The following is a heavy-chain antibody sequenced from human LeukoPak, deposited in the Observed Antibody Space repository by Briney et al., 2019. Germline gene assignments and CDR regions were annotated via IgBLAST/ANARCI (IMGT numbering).Heavy chain of an antibody. V-gene: IGHV4-59*01. J-gene: IGHJ5*02. CDR2: IYYSGST. Sequence: PSETLSLTCTVSGGSISSYYWSWIRQPPGKGLEWIGYIYYSGSTNYNPSLKSRVTISVDTSKNQFSLKLSSVTAADTAVYYCAKGGYQLLRSWFDPWGQGTLVTVSS. CDR1: GGSISSYY. CDR3: AKGGYQLLRSWFDP. D-gene: IGHD2-2*01.